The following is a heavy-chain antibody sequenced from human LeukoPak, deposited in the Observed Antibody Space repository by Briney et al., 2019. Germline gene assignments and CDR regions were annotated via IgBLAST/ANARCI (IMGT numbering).Heavy chain of an antibody. CDR3: GKDIVSRSGGGSSYSAPDY. V-gene: IGHV3-43*02. CDR1: GFTLDDYA. D-gene: IGHD2-15*01. J-gene: IGHJ4*02. CDR2: ITENGDTT. Sequence: GGSLRLSCAASGFTLDDYAMHWVRQAPGEGLEWLSLITENGDTTYYADSVKGRSTISRDNIKNSLFLQLNSLRTEDTAFYYCGKDIVSRSGGGSSYSAPDYSFRGTLVTVSS.